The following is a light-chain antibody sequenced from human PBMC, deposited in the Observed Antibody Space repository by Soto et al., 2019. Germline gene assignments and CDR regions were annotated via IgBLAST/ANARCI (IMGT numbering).Light chain of an antibody. CDR2: DVS. Sequence: QSVLTHPASVSGSPGQSITISCTGTSSDVGGYNYVSWYQQHPGKAPKLMIYDVSNRPSGVSNRFSGSKSGNTASLTISGLQAEDEADHYCSSYTSSSXRVFGTGTKVTVL. J-gene: IGLJ1*01. CDR1: SSDVGGYNY. CDR3: SSYTSSSXRV. V-gene: IGLV2-14*01.